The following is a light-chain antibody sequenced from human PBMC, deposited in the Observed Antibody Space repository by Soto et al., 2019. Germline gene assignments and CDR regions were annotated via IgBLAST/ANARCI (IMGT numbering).Light chain of an antibody. CDR2: EDT. J-gene: IGLJ2*01. Sequence: SYELTQPPSVSVSPGQTARITCSGDALPKKYTYWYQQRSGQAPVVVIYEDTKRPSGIPERFSGSSSGTMATLTIGGAQVEDEATYYCYSTDSSGNHRVFGGGTKLTVL. CDR3: YSTDSSGNHRV. CDR1: ALPKKY. V-gene: IGLV3-10*01.